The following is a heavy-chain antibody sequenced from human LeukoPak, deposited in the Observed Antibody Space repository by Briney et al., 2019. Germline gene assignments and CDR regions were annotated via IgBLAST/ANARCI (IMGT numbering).Heavy chain of an antibody. J-gene: IGHJ3*02. D-gene: IGHD1-26*01. CDR3: ARDGGVGADPGAFDI. CDR2: ISGGGDIT. CDR1: GFTFTSYS. Sequence: PGGSLRLSCAASGFTFTSYSMRWVRQAPGRGLEWVSTISGGGDITRYADSVKGRFTISRDTSKNTVYLQMNSLRAEDTAVYYCARDGGVGADPGAFDIWGQGTMVTVSS. V-gene: IGHV3-23*01.